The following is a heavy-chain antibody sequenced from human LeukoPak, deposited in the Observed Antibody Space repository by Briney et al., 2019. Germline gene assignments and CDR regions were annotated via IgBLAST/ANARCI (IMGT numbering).Heavy chain of an antibody. D-gene: IGHD6-13*01. Sequence: SETLSLTCTVSGGSISSYYWSWIRQPPGKGLEWNGYIYTSGSTNYSPSLKSRVTISVDTSKNQFSLKLSSVTAADTAVYYCARLIYSSSWGDYYYYMDVWGKGTTVTVSS. J-gene: IGHJ6*03. CDR1: GGSISSYY. CDR2: IYTSGST. V-gene: IGHV4-4*09. CDR3: ARLIYSSSWGDYYYYMDV.